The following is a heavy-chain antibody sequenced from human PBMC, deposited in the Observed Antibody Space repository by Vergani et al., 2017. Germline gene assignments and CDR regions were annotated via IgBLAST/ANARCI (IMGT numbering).Heavy chain of an antibody. CDR1: GGTFSSYA. J-gene: IGHJ4*02. CDR3: ARGYCSGGSCYSPLDY. D-gene: IGHD2-15*01. Sequence: QVQLVQSGAEVKKPGSSVKVSCKASGGTFSSYAISWVRQATGQGLEWMGWMNPNSGNTGYAQKFQGRVTMTRNTSISTAYMELSSLRSEDTAVYYCARGYCSGGSCYSPLDYWGQGTLVTVSS. CDR2: MNPNSGNT. V-gene: IGHV1-8*02.